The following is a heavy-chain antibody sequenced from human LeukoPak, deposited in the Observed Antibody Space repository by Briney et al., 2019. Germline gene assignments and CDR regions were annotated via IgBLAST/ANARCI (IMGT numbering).Heavy chain of an antibody. CDR2: IDPSDSYT. CDR3: ARWVMVREPFDY. CDR1: GYSFTSYW. Sequence: GESLKISCKGSGYSFTSYWISWVRQMPGKGLEWMGRIDPSDSYTNYSPSFQGHVTISADKSISTAYLQWSSLKASDTAMYYCARWVMVREPFDYWGQGILVTVSS. V-gene: IGHV5-10-1*01. J-gene: IGHJ4*02. D-gene: IGHD3-10*01.